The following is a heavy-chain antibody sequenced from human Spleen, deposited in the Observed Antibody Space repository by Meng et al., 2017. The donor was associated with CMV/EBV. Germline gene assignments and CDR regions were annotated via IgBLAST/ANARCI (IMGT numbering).Heavy chain of an antibody. V-gene: IGHV4-31*03. J-gene: IGHJ4*02. CDR3: ARAPPSAPFDY. CDR1: GRSVTSGGYY. Sequence: TCTVAGRSVTSGGYYWSWIRQHQGKGLEWIGYVYLSVNTYYGPSLRSRVTISVDTSNNQFSLKLTSVTAADTAVYFCARAPPSAPFDYWGQGALVTVSS. CDR2: VYLSVNT.